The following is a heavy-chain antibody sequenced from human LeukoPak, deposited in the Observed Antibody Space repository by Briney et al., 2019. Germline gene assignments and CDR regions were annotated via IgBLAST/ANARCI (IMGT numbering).Heavy chain of an antibody. V-gene: IGHV1-69*04. CDR2: IIPILGIA. CDR3: AREGYDSSGSSSPFDY. CDR1: GGTFSSYA. Sequence: GSSVKVSCKASGGTFSSYAISWVRQAPGQGLEWMGRIIPILGIANYAQKFQGRVTITADKSTSTAYMELSSLRSEDTAVYYCAREGYDSSGSSSPFDYWGQGTLVTVSS. J-gene: IGHJ4*02. D-gene: IGHD3-22*01.